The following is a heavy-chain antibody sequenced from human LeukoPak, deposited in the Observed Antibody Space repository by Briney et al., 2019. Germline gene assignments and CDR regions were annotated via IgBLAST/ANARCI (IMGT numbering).Heavy chain of an antibody. CDR3: ARDQDSSSWYPDDAFDI. CDR2: ICSSSSYI. V-gene: IGHV3-21*01. Sequence: GGSLRISCAASGFTFSSYSMNWVRQAPGKGLEWVSSICSSSSYIYYADSVKGRFTISRDNAKNSLYLQMNSLRAEDTAVYYCARDQDSSSWYPDDAFDIWGQGTMVTVSS. D-gene: IGHD6-13*01. CDR1: GFTFSSYS. J-gene: IGHJ3*02.